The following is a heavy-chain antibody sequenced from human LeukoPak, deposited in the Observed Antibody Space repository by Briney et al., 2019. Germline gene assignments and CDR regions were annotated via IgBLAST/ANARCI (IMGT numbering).Heavy chain of an antibody. CDR1: GFTFSSYA. D-gene: IGHD2-8*01. V-gene: IGHV3-23*01. CDR3: ANGNRCTSPNCLGYYYFYMDV. J-gene: IGHJ6*03. CDR2: FSGSGGTT. Sequence: SGGSLRLSCAASGFTFSSYAMNWVRQAPGRGLEWVSGFSGSGGTTYHADSVKGRFTISRDNSKNTLYLQMNSLRAEDTAVYYCANGNRCTSPNCLGYYYFYMDVWGKGTTVTVSS.